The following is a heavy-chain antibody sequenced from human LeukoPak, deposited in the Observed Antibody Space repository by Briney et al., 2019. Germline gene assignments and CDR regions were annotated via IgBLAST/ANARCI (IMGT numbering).Heavy chain of an antibody. V-gene: IGHV3-30*18. Sequence: GGSLRLSCTASGLTFSSSGMHWVRQAPGKGLEWVAIISYDGRDKYYADSVKGRFTISRDNPKNTLFLQMNSLRAEDTAVYYCAKDPSSSWSLYYFDYWGQGTLVTVSS. CDR1: GLTFSSSG. D-gene: IGHD6-13*01. J-gene: IGHJ4*02. CDR2: ISYDGRDK. CDR3: AKDPSSSWSLYYFDY.